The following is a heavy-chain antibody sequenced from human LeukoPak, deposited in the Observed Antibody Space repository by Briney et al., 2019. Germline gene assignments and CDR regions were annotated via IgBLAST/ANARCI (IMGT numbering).Heavy chain of an antibody. J-gene: IGHJ4*02. CDR2: IYDTGST. CDR1: GGSIRTFY. D-gene: IGHD2-15*01. CDR3: ARVSYRLLGEDCFDY. Sequence: LETLSLTRTVSGGSIRTFYWSSVPQPPGHGLKGIGHIYDTGSTNYTPSLVDRVTISLHTSKSPFSLRLNAVTAADTAVYYCARVSYRLLGEDCFDYWGQGTLVTVSS. V-gene: IGHV4-59*01.